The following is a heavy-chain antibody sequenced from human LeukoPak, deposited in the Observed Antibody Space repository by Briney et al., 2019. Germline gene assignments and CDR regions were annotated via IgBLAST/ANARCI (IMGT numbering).Heavy chain of an antibody. Sequence: SVKVSCKASGGTFSSYAMSWVRQAPGQGLEWMGRIIPIFGMGDYVQKFQGRVTITADKSTSTAYMELSSLRSEDTAVYYCARDLTMVRGVPDGFDYWGQGTLVTVSS. J-gene: IGHJ4*02. V-gene: IGHV1-69*04. CDR3: ARDLTMVRGVPDGFDY. CDR1: GGTFSSYA. CDR2: IIPIFGMG. D-gene: IGHD3-10*01.